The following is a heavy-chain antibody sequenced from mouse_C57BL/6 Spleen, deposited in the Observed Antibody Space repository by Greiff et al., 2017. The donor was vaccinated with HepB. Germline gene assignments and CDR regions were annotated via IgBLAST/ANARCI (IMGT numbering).Heavy chain of an antibody. J-gene: IGHJ2*01. Sequence: QVQLQQSGAELVKPGASVKLSCKASGYTFTEYTIHWVKQRSGQGLEWIGWFYPGSGSIKYNEKFKDKATLTADKSSSTVYMELSRFTSEDSAVYFCARHEDYYGSTLDGYYFDYWGQGTTLTVSS. CDR3: ARHEDYYGSTLDGYYFDY. D-gene: IGHD1-1*01. V-gene: IGHV1-62-2*01. CDR2: FYPGSGSI. CDR1: GYTFTEYT.